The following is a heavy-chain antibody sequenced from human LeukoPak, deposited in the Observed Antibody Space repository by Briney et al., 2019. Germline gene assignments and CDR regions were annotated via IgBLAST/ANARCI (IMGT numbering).Heavy chain of an antibody. CDR2: IYHRGST. CDR3: ARHSETIVGSVDF. Sequence: SETLSLTCAVSAYSISSDHYWGWIRQPPGKGLEWIGSIYHRGSTYYNSSLKSRVTISIGTSKNQFSLKVTSVTAADTAVYYCARHSETIVGSVDFWGQGTLVTVSS. CDR1: AYSISSDHY. V-gene: IGHV4-38-2*01. J-gene: IGHJ4*02. D-gene: IGHD3-3*01.